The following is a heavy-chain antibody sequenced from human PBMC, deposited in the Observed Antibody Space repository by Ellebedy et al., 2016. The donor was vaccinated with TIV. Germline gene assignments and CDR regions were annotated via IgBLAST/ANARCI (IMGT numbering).Heavy chain of an antibody. V-gene: IGHV3-30*02. CDR3: AKYQASFIHLSVVDV. Sequence: DSVKGRFTISRDDSKNTLYLQMNSLRAEDTAVYYCAKYQASFIHLSVVDVWGQGTTVTVSS. D-gene: IGHD5-18*01. J-gene: IGHJ6*02.